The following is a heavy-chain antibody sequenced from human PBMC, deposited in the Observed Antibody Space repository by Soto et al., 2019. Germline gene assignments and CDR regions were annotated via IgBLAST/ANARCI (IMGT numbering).Heavy chain of an antibody. Sequence: QVQLVQSGAEVKKPGSSVKVSCKASGGIFSTYAISWLRQAPGQGLEWMGGIIPLFGTPNYEQRVQGRVTITADESTSTAYMELSRLRSEDTAVYYCARDRDDYGSGNYYNRIDFWGQGTLVTVSS. CDR2: IIPLFGTP. J-gene: IGHJ4*02. CDR1: GGIFSTYA. V-gene: IGHV1-69*01. CDR3: ARDRDDYGSGNYYNRIDF. D-gene: IGHD3-10*01.